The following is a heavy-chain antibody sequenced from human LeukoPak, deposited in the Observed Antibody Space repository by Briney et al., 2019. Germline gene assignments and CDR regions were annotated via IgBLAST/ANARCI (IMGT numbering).Heavy chain of an antibody. J-gene: IGHJ4*02. Sequence: GGSLRLSCAVSGFTFSSYEMNWVRQAPGKGLEWVSYISSSGDTIYYADSVRGRFTISRDNAKNSLYLQMNSLRVEDTAVYYRARDSQRWGNFDSWGQGTLVSVSS. V-gene: IGHV3-48*03. D-gene: IGHD5-24*01. CDR3: ARDSQRWGNFDS. CDR2: ISSSGDTI. CDR1: GFTFSSYE.